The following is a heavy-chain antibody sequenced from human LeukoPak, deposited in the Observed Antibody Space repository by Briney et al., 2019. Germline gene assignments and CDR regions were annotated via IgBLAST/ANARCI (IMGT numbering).Heavy chain of an antibody. CDR1: GYTFTGYY. V-gene: IGHV1-2*02. CDR2: INPNSGGT. Sequence: ASVKVSCKASGYTFTGYYMHWVRQAPGQGLEWMGWINPNSGGTNYAQKFQGRVTMTRDTSISTAYMELSRLRSDDTAVYYCARGAYYYDSSGYLVDYWGQGTLVTVSS. D-gene: IGHD3-22*01. CDR3: ARGAYYYDSSGYLVDY. J-gene: IGHJ4*02.